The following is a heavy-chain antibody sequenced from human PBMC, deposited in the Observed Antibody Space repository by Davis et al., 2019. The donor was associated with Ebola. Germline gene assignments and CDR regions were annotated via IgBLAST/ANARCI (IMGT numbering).Heavy chain of an antibody. J-gene: IGHJ4*02. CDR3: ARGGHCSGGSCYPTPFDY. Sequence: GESLKISCAASGFTFSSNWMHWVRQAPGKGLVWVSRTNSDGSITSYADSVKGRFTISRDNAKNTLYLQMNSLRAEDTAVYYCARGGHCSGGSCYPTPFDYWGQGTLVTVSS. D-gene: IGHD2-15*01. V-gene: IGHV3-74*01. CDR1: GFTFSSNW. CDR2: TNSDGSIT.